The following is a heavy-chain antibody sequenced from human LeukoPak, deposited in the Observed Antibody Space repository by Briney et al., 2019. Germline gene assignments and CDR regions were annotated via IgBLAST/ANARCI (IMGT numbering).Heavy chain of an antibody. CDR2: ISAYNGNT. J-gene: IGHJ6*03. Sequence: ASVKVSCKASGYTFTSYGISWVRQAPGQGLEWMGWISAYNGNTNYAQKFQGRVTITTDESTSTAYMELSSLRSEDTAVYYCASALAARPRYYYYMDVWGKGTTVTVSS. CDR3: ASALAARPRYYYYMDV. D-gene: IGHD6-6*01. CDR1: GYTFTSYG. V-gene: IGHV1-18*01.